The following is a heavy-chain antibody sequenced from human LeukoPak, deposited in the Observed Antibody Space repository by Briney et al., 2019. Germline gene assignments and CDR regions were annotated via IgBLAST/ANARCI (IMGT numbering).Heavy chain of an antibody. CDR2: IIPIFGTA. V-gene: IGHV1-69*05. Sequence: ASVKVSCKASGGTFSSYAISWVRQAPGQGLEWMGGIIPIFGTANYAQKFQGRVTITTDESTSTAYMELSSLRSEDTAVYYCASSYYDFWSGTYYYYTDVWGKGTTDTVSS. J-gene: IGHJ6*03. CDR3: ASSYYDFWSGTYYYYTDV. CDR1: GGTFSSYA. D-gene: IGHD3-3*01.